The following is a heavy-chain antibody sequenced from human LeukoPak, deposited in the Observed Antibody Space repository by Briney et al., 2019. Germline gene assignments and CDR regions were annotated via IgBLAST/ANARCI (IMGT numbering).Heavy chain of an antibody. CDR1: GFTFSSYS. D-gene: IGHD6-6*01. Sequence: GGSLRLSCAASGFTFSSYSMNWVRQAPGKGLEWVSYISSSSSTTYYADSVKGRFTISRDNSKNTLYLQMNSLRAEDTAVYYCAKGGEQLVGHFDYWGQGTLVTVSS. J-gene: IGHJ4*02. V-gene: IGHV3-48*01. CDR2: ISSSSSTT. CDR3: AKGGEQLVGHFDY.